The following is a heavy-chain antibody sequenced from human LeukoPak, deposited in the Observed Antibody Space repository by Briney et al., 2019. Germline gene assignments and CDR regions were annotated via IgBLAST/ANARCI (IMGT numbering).Heavy chain of an antibody. D-gene: IGHD4-17*01. V-gene: IGHV3-7*01. CDR1: GFTFSSYW. J-gene: IGHJ3*02. CDR2: IKQDGSEK. CDR3: ARLSTVDAFDI. Sequence: PGGSLRLSCAASGFTFSSYWMSWVRQAPGKGLEWVANIKQDGSEKYCVDSVKGRFAISRDNAKNSLYLQMNSLRAEDTAVYYCARLSTVDAFDIWGQGTMVTVSS.